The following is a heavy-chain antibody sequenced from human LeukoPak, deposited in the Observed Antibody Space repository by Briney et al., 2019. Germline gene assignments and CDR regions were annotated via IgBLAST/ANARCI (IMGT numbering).Heavy chain of an antibody. CDR2: ISSNGGST. CDR3: VRIGQDYYYYGMDV. CDR1: GGTFSSYA. V-gene: IGHV3-64D*06. D-gene: IGHD2/OR15-2a*01. J-gene: IGHJ6*02. Sequence: SCKASGGTFSSYAMHWVRQAPGEGLEYVSAISSNGGSTYYADSVKGRFTISRDNSKNTLYLQMSSLRAEDTAVYYCVRIGQDYYYYGMDVWGQGTTVTVSS.